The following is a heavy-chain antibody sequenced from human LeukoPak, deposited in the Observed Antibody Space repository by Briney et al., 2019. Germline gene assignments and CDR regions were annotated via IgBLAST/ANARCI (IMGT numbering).Heavy chain of an antibody. CDR2: INPNSGGT. D-gene: IGHD2-8*02. Sequence: GASVKVSCKASGYTFTDYYLHWVRQAPGQGLEWMGWINPNSGGTNYAQKFQGWVTMTRDTSISTAYMELSRLRSDDTAVYYCARDWRQASTGYGMDVWGQGTTVTVSS. CDR3: ARDWRQASTGYGMDV. J-gene: IGHJ6*02. CDR1: GYTFTDYY. V-gene: IGHV1-2*04.